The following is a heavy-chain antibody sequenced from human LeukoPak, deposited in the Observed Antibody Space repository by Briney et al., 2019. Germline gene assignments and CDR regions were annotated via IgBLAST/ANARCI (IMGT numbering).Heavy chain of an antibody. CDR3: AKVRSLYDFWSGYSSGFDY. V-gene: IGHV3-23*01. Sequence: GGSLRLSCAASGFTFSSYAMSWVRQAPGKGLEWVSAISGSGGSTYYADSVKGRFTISRDNSKNTLYLQMNSLRAEDTAVYYCAKVRSLYDFWSGYSSGFDYWGQGTLVTVSS. CDR1: GFTFSSYA. CDR2: ISGSGGST. D-gene: IGHD3-3*01. J-gene: IGHJ4*02.